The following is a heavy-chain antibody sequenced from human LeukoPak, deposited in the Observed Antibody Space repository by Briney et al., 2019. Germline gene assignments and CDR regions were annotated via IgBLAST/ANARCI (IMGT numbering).Heavy chain of an antibody. V-gene: IGHV3-21*01. Sequence: GGSLRLSCAASGFTFSTYSMNWVRQAPGQGLEWVSSISASSSYIYYADSVKGRFTVSRDNAKNSLYLLMNSLRAEDTAVYYCANSVRGVIVRGFDYWGQGTLVTVSS. CDR2: ISASSSYI. CDR1: GFTFSTYS. J-gene: IGHJ4*02. CDR3: ANSVRGVIVRGFDY. D-gene: IGHD3-10*02.